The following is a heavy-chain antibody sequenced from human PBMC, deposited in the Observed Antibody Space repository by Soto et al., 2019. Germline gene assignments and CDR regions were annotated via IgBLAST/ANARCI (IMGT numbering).Heavy chain of an antibody. CDR2: ISSSGSTI. D-gene: IGHD2-8*01. CDR1: GFTFSSYA. Sequence: GGSLRLSCAASGFTFSSYAMSWVRQAPGKGLEWVSYISSSGSTIYYADSVKGRFTISRDNAKNSLYLQINSLRAEDTAVYYCARDDGAGDLIKYAIPQFDPWGQGTLVTVSS. CDR3: ARDDGAGDLIKYAIPQFDP. J-gene: IGHJ5*02. V-gene: IGHV3-48*04.